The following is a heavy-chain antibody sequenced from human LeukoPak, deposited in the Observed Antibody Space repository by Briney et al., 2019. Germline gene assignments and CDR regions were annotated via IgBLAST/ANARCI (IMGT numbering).Heavy chain of an antibody. V-gene: IGHV4-59*11. J-gene: IGHJ6*03. CDR2: IYYSGST. D-gene: IGHD4-23*01. Sequence: SETLSLTCTVSGGSISSHYWSWIRQPPGKGLEWIWYIYYSGSTNYNPSLKSRVTISVDTSKNQFSLKLSSVTAADTAVYYCARADYGGNHYYYYMDVWGKGTTVTVSS. CDR1: GGSISSHY. CDR3: ARADYGGNHYYYYMDV.